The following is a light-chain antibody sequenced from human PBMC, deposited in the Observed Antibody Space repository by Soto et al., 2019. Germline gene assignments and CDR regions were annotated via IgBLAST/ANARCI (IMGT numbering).Light chain of an antibody. CDR1: NIDVGGYNY. CDR2: EVS. J-gene: IGLJ2*01. V-gene: IGLV2-8*01. Sequence: QSALTQPPSASGSPGQSVTISCTGTNIDVGGYNYVSWYQQHPGKAPKLMIYEVSKRPSGVPDRFSGSKSGNTASLTVSGLQAEDEADYYCSSYAGSSVVFGGGTKVTVL. CDR3: SSYAGSSVV.